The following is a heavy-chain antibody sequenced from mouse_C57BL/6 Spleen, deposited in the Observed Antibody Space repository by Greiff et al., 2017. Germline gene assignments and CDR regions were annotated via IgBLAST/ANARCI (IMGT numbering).Heavy chain of an antibody. CDR3: STCDNYEFAY. CDR1: GFNIKDDY. D-gene: IGHD1-3*01. CDR2: IDPENGDT. V-gene: IGHV14-4*01. Sequence: VQLQQSGAELVRPGASVKLSCTASGFNIKDDYMHWVKQRPEQGLEWIGWIDPENGDTEYASKFQGKATITADTSSNTAYLQLSSLTSEDTAVYYCSTCDNYEFAYWGQGTLVTVSA. J-gene: IGHJ3*01.